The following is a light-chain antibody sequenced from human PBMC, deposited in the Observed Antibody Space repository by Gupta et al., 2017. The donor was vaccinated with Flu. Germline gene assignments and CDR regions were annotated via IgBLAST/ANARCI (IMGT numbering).Light chain of an antibody. V-gene: IGLV2-23*01. CDR1: SSDVGSYNL. CDR3: CESAGSSIV. Sequence: QSALTQPASVSGSPGQSITISCTGTSSDVGSYNLVSWYQQHPGKAPKLIIYEGSKRPSGVSNRFSGTKSGNTASLTIYGLQAEDDDYYYCCESAGSSIVFGGGTKLTVL. J-gene: IGLJ2*01. CDR2: EGS.